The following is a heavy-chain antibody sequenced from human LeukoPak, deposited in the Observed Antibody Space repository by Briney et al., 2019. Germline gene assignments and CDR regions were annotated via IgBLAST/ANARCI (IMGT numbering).Heavy chain of an antibody. CDR2: ISYDGSNK. D-gene: IGHD6-13*01. V-gene: IGHV3-30-3*01. CDR3: AREEGSTLGFDP. Sequence: PGGSLRLSCAASGFTFSSYAMHWVRQAPGKGLEWVAVISYDGSNKYYADSVKGRFTISRDNSKNTLYLQMNSLRAEDTAVYYCAREEGSTLGFDPWGQGTLVTVSS. CDR1: GFTFSSYA. J-gene: IGHJ5*02.